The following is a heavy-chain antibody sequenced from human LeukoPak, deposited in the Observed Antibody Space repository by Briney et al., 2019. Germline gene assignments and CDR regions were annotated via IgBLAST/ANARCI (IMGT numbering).Heavy chain of an antibody. Sequence: PSQTLSLTCTVSGGSISSGGYYWSWIRQHPGKGLEWIGYIYYSGSTYYNPSLKSRVTISVDTSKNQFSLKLSSVTAADTAVYYCARARSRICYFDYWGQGTLVTVSS. CDR2: IYYSGST. CDR3: ARARSRICYFDY. D-gene: IGHD2-15*01. CDR1: GGSISSGGYY. V-gene: IGHV4-31*03. J-gene: IGHJ4*02.